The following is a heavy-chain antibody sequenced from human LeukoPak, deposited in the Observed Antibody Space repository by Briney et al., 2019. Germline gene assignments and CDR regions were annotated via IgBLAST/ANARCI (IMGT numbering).Heavy chain of an antibody. V-gene: IGHV3-33*01. CDR3: AREKGYSYGETFDY. CDR1: GFTFSSYG. D-gene: IGHD5-18*01. CDR2: IWYEGSNK. J-gene: IGHJ4*02. Sequence: GRPLRLSCAASGFTFSSYGMHWVRQAPGKGLEWVAVIWYEGSNKYYADSVKGRFTISRDNSTNTLYLQMNSLRAEDTAVYYCAREKGYSYGETFDYWGQGTLVTVSS.